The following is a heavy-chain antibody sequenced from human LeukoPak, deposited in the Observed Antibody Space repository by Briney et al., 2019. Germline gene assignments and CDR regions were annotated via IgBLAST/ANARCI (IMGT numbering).Heavy chain of an antibody. Sequence: GGSLRLSCAASRFTFSSYVFHWVRQAPGKGLEWVAVISYDGSDKYCADSVKGRFTISRDNSKNTLYVQMNSLRPEDTAVYYCAREGVVEAATLHGFDIWGQGTMVTVSS. CDR2: ISYDGSDK. V-gene: IGHV3-30*04. J-gene: IGHJ3*02. CDR3: AREGVVEAATLHGFDI. CDR1: RFTFSSYV. D-gene: IGHD2-15*01.